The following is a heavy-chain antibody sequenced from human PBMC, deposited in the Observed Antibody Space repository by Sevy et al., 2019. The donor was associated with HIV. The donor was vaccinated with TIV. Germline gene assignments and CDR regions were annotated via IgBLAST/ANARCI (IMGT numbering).Heavy chain of an antibody. CDR3: AKDLSLGCDSRICYSYYYYYYGLDV. D-gene: IGHD3-16*01. V-gene: IGHV3-9*01. CDR2: ISWNSGSI. CDR1: GFPFHDHA. J-gene: IGHJ6*02. Sequence: GGSLRLSCAASGFPFHDHAMHWVRQSPGKGLEWVSGISWNSGSIGYADSVKGRFTISGDNARQSIYLQMNNLCPDDTGFYYCAKDLSLGCDSRICYSYYYYYYGLDVWCQGTTFTVSS.